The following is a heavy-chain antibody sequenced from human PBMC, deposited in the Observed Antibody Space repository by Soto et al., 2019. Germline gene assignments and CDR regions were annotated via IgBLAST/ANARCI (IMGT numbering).Heavy chain of an antibody. CDR2: IKSKTDGGTT. J-gene: IGHJ5*02. V-gene: IGHV3-15*01. Sequence: EVQLVESGGGLVKPGESLRLSCAVSGFTFRNAWMSWVRQAPGKGLEWVGRIKSKTDGGTTDYAAAVKGRFTISRDDSKNMMYLQMNSLKTEETAVYYCTTDNWFDPWGQGTLVTVSS. CDR1: GFTFRNAW. CDR3: TTDNWFDP.